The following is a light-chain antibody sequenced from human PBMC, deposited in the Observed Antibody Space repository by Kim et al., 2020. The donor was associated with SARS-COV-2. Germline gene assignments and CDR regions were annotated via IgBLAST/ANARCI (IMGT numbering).Light chain of an antibody. CDR3: QQYNNWPPDYT. Sequence: CPGERATLSCRASQSVSSNLAWYQQKPGQAPRLLIYGASTRATGIPARFSGSGSGTEFTLTISSLQSEDFAVYYCQQYNNWPPDYTFGQGTKLEI. J-gene: IGKJ2*01. CDR2: GAS. V-gene: IGKV3-15*01. CDR1: QSVSSN.